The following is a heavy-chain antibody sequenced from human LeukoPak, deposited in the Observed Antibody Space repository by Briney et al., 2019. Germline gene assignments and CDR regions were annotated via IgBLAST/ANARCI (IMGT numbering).Heavy chain of an antibody. J-gene: IGHJ4*02. D-gene: IGHD6-19*01. V-gene: IGHV4-59*08. CDR2: IYYSGST. CDR3: ARIAVAGTGYFDY. CDR1: GGSISSYY. Sequence: PSETLSLTCTVSGGSISSYYWSWVRQPPGKGLEWIGYIYYSGSTNYNPSLKSRVTISVDTSKKQFSLTLSSVTAADTAVYYCARIAVAGTGYFDYWGQGTRGTGSS.